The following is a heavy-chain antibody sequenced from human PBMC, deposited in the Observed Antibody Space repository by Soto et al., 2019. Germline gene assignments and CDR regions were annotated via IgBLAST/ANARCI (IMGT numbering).Heavy chain of an antibody. CDR1: GGSISSGDYY. CDR3: DTNAAGRDGYLIAC. J-gene: IGHJ4*02. D-gene: IGHD5-12*01. V-gene: IGHV4-30-4*01. CDR2: IYYSGST. Sequence: QVQLQESGPGLVKPSQTLSLTCTVSGGSISSGDYYWSWIRQPPGKGLEWIGYIYYSGSTYYNPSLQWPVTITGDPSKNTYSLKLSSGTAADTAVYYCDTNAAGRDGYLIACWGQGTLVTVSS.